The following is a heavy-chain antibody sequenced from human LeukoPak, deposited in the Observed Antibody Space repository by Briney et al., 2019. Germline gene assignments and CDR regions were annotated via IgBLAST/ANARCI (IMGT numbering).Heavy chain of an antibody. D-gene: IGHD6-13*01. CDR2: ITNTGGVT. CDR1: GFTFSTYA. Sequence: GGSLRLSCAASGFTFSTYAMSWVRQAPGKGLEWVSGITNTGGVTLYADSVKGRFTISRDNSKNTLYLQMNSLRVEDTAAYYCAKVRAPSGWFNSDYWGQGTLVTVSS. V-gene: IGHV3-23*05. J-gene: IGHJ4*02. CDR3: AKVRAPSGWFNSDY.